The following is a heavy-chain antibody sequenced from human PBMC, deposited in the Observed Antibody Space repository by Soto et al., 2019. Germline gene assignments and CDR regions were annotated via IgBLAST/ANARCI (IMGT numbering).Heavy chain of an antibody. CDR2: IDPSDSYT. CDR3: ARMYYYDSSGYGLLY. V-gene: IGHV5-10-1*01. Sequence: GESLKISCKGSGYSFTSYWISWVRQMPGKGLEWMGRIDPSDSYTNYSPSFQGHVTISADKSISTAYLQWSSLKASDTAMYYCARMYYYDSSGYGLLYWGQGTLVTVSS. CDR1: GYSFTSYW. D-gene: IGHD3-22*01. J-gene: IGHJ4*02.